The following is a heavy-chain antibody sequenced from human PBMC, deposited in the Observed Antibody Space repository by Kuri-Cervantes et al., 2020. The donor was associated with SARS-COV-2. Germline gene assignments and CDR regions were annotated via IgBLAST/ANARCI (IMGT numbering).Heavy chain of an antibody. Sequence: SVKVSCKASGGTFSSYAVTWVRQVPGQGFEWMGRIIPLFGTTIYAQKFRNRVTFTADKSTNTAYMELSSLRYEDTAVYYCARPYCTTITCYDGTFDSWGQGTLVTVSS. CDR3: ARPYCTTITCYDGTFDS. V-gene: IGHV1-69*06. J-gene: IGHJ4*02. D-gene: IGHD2-2*01. CDR2: IIPLFGTT. CDR1: GGTFSSYA.